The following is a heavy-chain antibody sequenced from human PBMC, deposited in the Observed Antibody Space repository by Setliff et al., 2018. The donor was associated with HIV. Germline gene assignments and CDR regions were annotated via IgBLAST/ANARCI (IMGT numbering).Heavy chain of an antibody. CDR1: GFTFSSYW. V-gene: IGHV3-74*01. CDR3: AKFPVFKWFGERQGWFDL. Sequence: PGGSLRLSCAASGFTFSSYWMHRVRQAPGKGLVWVSRINSDGSSTYVAGPVKGRLSTSRDNSKNTMYLQMNSLRVEDTAVYYCAKFPVFKWFGERQGWFDLWGQGTLVTVSS. J-gene: IGHJ5*02. D-gene: IGHD3-10*01. CDR2: INSDGSST.